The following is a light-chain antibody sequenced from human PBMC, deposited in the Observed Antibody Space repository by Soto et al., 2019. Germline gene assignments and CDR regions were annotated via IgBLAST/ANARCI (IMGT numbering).Light chain of an antibody. J-gene: IGKJ2*01. CDR2: GAS. V-gene: IGKV3-20*01. CDR3: QHFDTSPMYT. CDR1: QSVSSSH. Sequence: EIELTQSPDTLSLSPGERATLSCRASQSVSSSHLAWYQQKPGQAPRLLIYGASSRATGIPDRFSGSGSGTDFTLTISRLEPEDFAVYYCQHFDTSPMYTFGQGTKLEI.